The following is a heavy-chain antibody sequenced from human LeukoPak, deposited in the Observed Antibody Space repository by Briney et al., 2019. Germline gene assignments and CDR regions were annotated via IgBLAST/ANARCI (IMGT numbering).Heavy chain of an antibody. CDR1: GLTFSSYG. V-gene: IGHV3-30*18. Sequence: PGGSLRLSCAASGLTFSSYGMHWVRQAPGKGLEWVAVISYDGSNKYYADSVKGRFTISRDNSKNTLYLQMNSLRAEDTAVYYCAKPQIQLWYPFDYWGQGTLVTVSS. CDR2: ISYDGSNK. J-gene: IGHJ4*02. D-gene: IGHD5-18*01. CDR3: AKPQIQLWYPFDY.